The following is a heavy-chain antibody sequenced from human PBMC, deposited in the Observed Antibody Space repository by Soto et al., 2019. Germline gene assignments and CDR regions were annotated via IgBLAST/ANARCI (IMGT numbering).Heavy chain of an antibody. D-gene: IGHD3-3*01. Sequence: ASVKVSCKASGYTFTSYGISWVRQAPGQGLEWMGWISAYNGNTNYAQKLQGRVTMTTDTSTSTAYMELRSLRSDDTAVYYCATLRFLEWLPDALDIRGQGTMLTVSS. J-gene: IGHJ3*02. V-gene: IGHV1-18*04. CDR3: ATLRFLEWLPDALDI. CDR1: GYTFTSYG. CDR2: ISAYNGNT.